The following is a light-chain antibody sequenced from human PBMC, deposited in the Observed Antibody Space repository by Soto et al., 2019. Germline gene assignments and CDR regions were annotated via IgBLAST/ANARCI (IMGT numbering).Light chain of an antibody. CDR3: QTWGTGIWV. V-gene: IGLV4-69*01. CDR2: LNSDGSH. J-gene: IGLJ3*02. Sequence: QSVLTQSPSASASLGASVKLTCTLSSGHSSYAIAWHQQQPEKGPRYLMKLNSDGSHSKGAGLPDRFSGSSSGAERYLTISSLQSEDEAYYYCQTWGTGIWVFGGGTKLTVL. CDR1: SGHSSYA.